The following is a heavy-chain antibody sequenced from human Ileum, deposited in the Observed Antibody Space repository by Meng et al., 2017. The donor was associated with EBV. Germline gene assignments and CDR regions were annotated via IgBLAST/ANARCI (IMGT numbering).Heavy chain of an antibody. CDR1: GGSLIGYY. D-gene: IGHD6-19*01. Sequence: VTVEDADPGLWRLPETLSLPRPVSGGSLIGYYWGRIRQPPGKGLEWIGDIYDSGNANYNPSLESRLRLSVDTSKNQFSLNLDSVTAADTAVYYCARTRGSAGAGADPWGQGTLVTVSS. J-gene: IGHJ5*02. V-gene: IGHV4-59*01. CDR3: ARTRGSAGAGADP. CDR2: IYDSGNA.